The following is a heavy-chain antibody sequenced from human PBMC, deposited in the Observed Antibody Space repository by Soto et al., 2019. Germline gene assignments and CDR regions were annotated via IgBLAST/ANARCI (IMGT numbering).Heavy chain of an antibody. CDR2: IKEDGGVK. J-gene: IGHJ4*02. V-gene: IGHV3-7*05. CDR3: ARIGYSSSSLDY. CDR1: GFTFSHYW. Sequence: GGSLRLSCAASGFTFSHYWMSWVRQAPGKGLEWVANIKEDGGVKYYVDSLKGRFAISRDNARNSLYLQMSNVRAEDTAVYYCARIGYSSSSLDYWGQGILVTVSS. D-gene: IGHD6-6*01.